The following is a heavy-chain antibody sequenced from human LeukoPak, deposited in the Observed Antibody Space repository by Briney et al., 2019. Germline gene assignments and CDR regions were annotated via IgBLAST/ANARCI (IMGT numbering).Heavy chain of an antibody. CDR2: IYHSGST. D-gene: IGHD2-2*02. V-gene: IGHV4-38-2*02. CDR1: GYSISSGYY. CDR3: ARDRGIVVVPAAIAGWFDP. J-gene: IGHJ5*02. Sequence: SETLSLTCTVSGYSISSGYYWGWIRQPPGKGLEWIGSIYHSGSTYYNPSLKSRVTISVDTSKNQFSLKLSSVTAADTAVYYCARDRGIVVVPAAIAGWFDPWGQGTLVTVSS.